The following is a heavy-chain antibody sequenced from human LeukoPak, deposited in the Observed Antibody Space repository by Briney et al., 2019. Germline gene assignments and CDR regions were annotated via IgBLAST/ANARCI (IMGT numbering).Heavy chain of an antibody. CDR1: GGSISSYY. V-gene: IGHV4-59*12. CDR3: ARLGKSSEIDY. Sequence: SETLSLTCTVSGGSISSYYWSWIRQPPGKGLEWIGYIYYSGSTNYNPSLKSRVTISVDTSKNQFSLKLSSVTAADTAVYYCARLGKSSEIDYWGQGTLVTVSS. CDR2: IYYSGST. J-gene: IGHJ4*02.